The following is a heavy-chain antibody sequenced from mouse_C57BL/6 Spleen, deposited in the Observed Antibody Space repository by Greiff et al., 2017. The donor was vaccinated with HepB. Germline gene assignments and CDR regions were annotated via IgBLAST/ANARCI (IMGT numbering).Heavy chain of an antibody. Sequence: EVKLVESGPGMVKPSQSLSLTCTVTGYSITSGYDWHWIRHFPGNKLEWMGYISYSGSTNYNPSLKSRISITHDTSKNHFFLKLNSVTTEDTATYYCARGGGYDAMDYWGQGTSVTVSS. J-gene: IGHJ4*01. V-gene: IGHV3-1*01. CDR1: GYSITSGYD. CDR2: ISYSGST. CDR3: ARGGGYDAMDY. D-gene: IGHD1-1*02.